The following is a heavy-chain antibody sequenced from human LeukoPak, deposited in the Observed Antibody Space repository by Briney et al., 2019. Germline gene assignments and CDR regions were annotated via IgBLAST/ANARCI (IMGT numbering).Heavy chain of an antibody. V-gene: IGHV3-64D*09. D-gene: IGHD1-26*01. CDR3: VKDDGGSYAFDY. CDR1: GFTFSRYA. Sequence: GGSLRLSCSASGFTFSRYAMHWVRQAPGKGLEYVSGINDNGGRTHYGDSVKGRFSISRDNSKNTLHLQMSTLRAEDTALYYCVKDDGGSYAFDYWGQGILVTVAS. J-gene: IGHJ4*02. CDR2: INDNGGRT.